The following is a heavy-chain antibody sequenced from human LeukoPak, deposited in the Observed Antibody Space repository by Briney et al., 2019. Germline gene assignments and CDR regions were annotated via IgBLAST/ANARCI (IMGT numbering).Heavy chain of an antibody. CDR1: GFTFDDYA. Sequence: PGRSLRLSCAASGFTFDDYAMHWVRQAPGKGLEWVSGISWNSGSIGYADSVKGRFTTSRDNAKNSLYLQMNSLRTEDTAMYYCIKDIRPGGMDVWGQGTTVTVSS. V-gene: IGHV3-9*01. CDR3: IKDIRPGGMDV. J-gene: IGHJ6*02. CDR2: ISWNSGSI. D-gene: IGHD1-14*01.